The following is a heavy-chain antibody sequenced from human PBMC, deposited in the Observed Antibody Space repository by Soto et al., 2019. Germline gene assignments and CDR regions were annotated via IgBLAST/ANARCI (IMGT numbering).Heavy chain of an antibody. CDR3: ARDPYYYDSSGYPDEYYFDY. V-gene: IGHV1-69*13. D-gene: IGHD3-22*01. Sequence: SVKVSCKASGGTFSSYAISWVRQAPGQGLEWMGGIIPIFGTANYAQKFQGRVTITADESTSTAYMELSSLRSEDTAVYYCARDPYYYDSSGYPDEYYFDYWGQGTLVTAPQ. CDR1: GGTFSSYA. J-gene: IGHJ4*02. CDR2: IIPIFGTA.